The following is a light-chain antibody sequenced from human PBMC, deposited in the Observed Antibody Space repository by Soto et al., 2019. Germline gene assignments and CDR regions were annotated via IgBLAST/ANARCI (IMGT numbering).Light chain of an antibody. CDR2: GAS. CDR1: QRGSSNY. J-gene: IGKJ1*01. Sequence: DIVGTQSPGTLSLSPGERATLSCRASQRGSSNYLAWYQQKPGQAPRLLIYGASNRATGIPARFSGSGSGTDFTLTISRLEPEDFAVYYCQQYGSSRTFGQGTKVEIK. V-gene: IGKV3-20*01. CDR3: QQYGSSRT.